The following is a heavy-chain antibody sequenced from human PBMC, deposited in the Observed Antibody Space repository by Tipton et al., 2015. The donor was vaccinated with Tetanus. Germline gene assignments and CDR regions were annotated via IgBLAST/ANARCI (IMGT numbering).Heavy chain of an antibody. CDR2: ISNSGST. CDR3: ARRGGGSTFDH. J-gene: IGHJ4*02. Sequence: TLSLTCTVSGGSVRGGSYQWNWIRQTPGKGLEWLAYISNSGSTNSNYSLKSRISISRDTSKNQFSLRLSSLSAADTAVYFCARRGGGSTFDHWGQGTLVTVSS. V-gene: IGHV4-61*01. CDR1: GGSVRGGSYQ. D-gene: IGHD1-26*01.